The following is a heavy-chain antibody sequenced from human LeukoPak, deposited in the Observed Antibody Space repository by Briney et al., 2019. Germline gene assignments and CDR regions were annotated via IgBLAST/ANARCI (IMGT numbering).Heavy chain of an antibody. CDR1: GGSFSGYY. CDR2: INHSGST. Sequence: SETLSLTCAVYGGSFSGYYWSWIRQPPGKGLEWIGEINHSGSTNYNPSLKSRVTISVDTSKNQFSLKLSSVTAADTAVYYCARDRYGYGMDVWGQGTTVTVSS. J-gene: IGHJ6*02. V-gene: IGHV4-34*01. CDR3: ARDRYGYGMDV. D-gene: IGHD3-16*02.